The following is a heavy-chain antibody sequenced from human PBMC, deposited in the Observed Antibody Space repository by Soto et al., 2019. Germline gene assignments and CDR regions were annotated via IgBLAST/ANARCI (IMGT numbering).Heavy chain of an antibody. J-gene: IGHJ4*02. CDR2: IYYSGST. V-gene: IGHV4-39*01. CDR3: ARHDPHSSSSH. Sequence: SETLSLTCTVSGGSISSSSYYWGWIRQPPGKGLEWIGSIYYSGSTYYNPSLKSRVTISVDTSKNQFSLKLSSVTAADTAVYYCARHDPHSSSSHWGQGTLVTVSS. D-gene: IGHD6-6*01. CDR1: GGSISSSSYY.